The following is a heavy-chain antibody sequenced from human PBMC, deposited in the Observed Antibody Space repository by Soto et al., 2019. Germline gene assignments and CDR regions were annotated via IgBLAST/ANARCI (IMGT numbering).Heavy chain of an antibody. CDR1: GASISGNY. D-gene: IGHD6-19*01. J-gene: IGHJ4*02. V-gene: IGHV4-59*01. CDR3: ARYRRGTGWYYLDY. CDR2: IYDSGST. Sequence: QVQLQESGPGLVKPSETLSLTCTVSGASISGNYWSWIRQPPGKGLEWIGYIYDSGSTNYSPSLQSRVTMSVDRSKTQCSLALNSVTAADTALYFCARYRRGTGWYYLDYWGQGILVTVSS.